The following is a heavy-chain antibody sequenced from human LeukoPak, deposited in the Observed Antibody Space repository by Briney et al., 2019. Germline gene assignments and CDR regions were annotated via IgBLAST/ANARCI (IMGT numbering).Heavy chain of an antibody. J-gene: IGHJ3*02. Sequence: SETLSLTCAVYGGSFSGYYWGWTRQPPGKGLEWIGSISYSGGTAYNPSLRSRVTISVDTSKNQFSLKVNSVTAADTAVYYCAREVEYYDSSGYRPHAFDIWGQGTLVTVSS. V-gene: IGHV4-34*01. CDR2: ISYSGGT. CDR3: AREVEYYDSSGYRPHAFDI. D-gene: IGHD3-22*01. CDR1: GGSFSGYY.